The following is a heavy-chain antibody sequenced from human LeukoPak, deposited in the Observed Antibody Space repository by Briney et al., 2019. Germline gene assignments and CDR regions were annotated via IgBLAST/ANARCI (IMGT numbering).Heavy chain of an antibody. D-gene: IGHD3-3*01. V-gene: IGHV3-23*01. CDR2: ISGSGGST. Sequence: GGSLRLSCAASGFTFSSYAMSWVRQAPGKGLEWVSAISGSGGSTYYADSVKGRFTLSRDNSKNTLYLQMNSLRAEDTAVYYCAKAGDFWSGYYRPPFDYWGQGTLVTVSS. CDR1: GFTFSSYA. J-gene: IGHJ4*02. CDR3: AKAGDFWSGYYRPPFDY.